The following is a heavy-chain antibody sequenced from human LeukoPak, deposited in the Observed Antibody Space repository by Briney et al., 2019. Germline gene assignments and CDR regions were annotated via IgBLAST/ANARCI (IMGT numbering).Heavy chain of an antibody. Sequence: SETLSLTCAVSGASISSSHWWSWVRQPPRKGLGWIGEIYHGGSTNCNPSLKGRVTISVDRSNNQFSLRLTSVTAADTAVYYCARGEEHGSGTVHFDYWGQGTLVTVSS. CDR3: ARGEEHGSGTVHFDY. J-gene: IGHJ4*02. D-gene: IGHD3-10*01. V-gene: IGHV4-4*02. CDR1: GASISSSHW. CDR2: IYHGGST.